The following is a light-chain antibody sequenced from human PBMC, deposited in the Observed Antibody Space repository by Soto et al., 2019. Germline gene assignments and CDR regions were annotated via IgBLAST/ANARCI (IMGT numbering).Light chain of an antibody. CDR3: QQYGSSQT. J-gene: IGKJ1*01. CDR1: QSVSSSY. CDR2: GAS. V-gene: IGKV3-20*01. Sequence: EIVLTQSPGTLSLSPGERATLSCRASQSVSSSYLAWYQQKPGQAPRLLIYGASSRATGIPDRFSGSGSGTDFTLTISRLEPEDFVVYYCQQYGSSQTFGQGTKVDIK.